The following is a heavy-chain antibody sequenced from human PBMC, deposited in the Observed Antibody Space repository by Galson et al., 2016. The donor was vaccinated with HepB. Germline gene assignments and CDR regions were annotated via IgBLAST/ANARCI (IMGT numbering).Heavy chain of an antibody. CDR3: ATDHGPSGCVN. J-gene: IGHJ4*02. CDR2: IYSGGQT. Sequence: SLRLSCAASGFSVSSHYVSWVRQAPGKGLEWVSIIYSGGQTYYADSVKGRFTTYRDSSMHTVYLQMDSLRAEDTAVYYCATDHGPSGCVNWGQGTLVTVSS. V-gene: IGHV3-53*01. CDR1: GFSVSSHY. D-gene: IGHD6-19*01.